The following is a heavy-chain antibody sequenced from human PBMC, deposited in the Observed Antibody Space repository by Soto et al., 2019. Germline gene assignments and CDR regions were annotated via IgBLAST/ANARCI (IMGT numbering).Heavy chain of an antibody. V-gene: IGHV4-59*01. J-gene: IGHJ6*02. CDR3: ARGVVAATGGMDV. CDR1: CGSISSYY. CDR2: IYYSGST. Sequence: SETLSLTCTFSCGSISSYYWSWIRQPPGKGLEWIGYIYYSGSTNYNPSLKSRVTISVDTSKNQFSLKLSSVTAADTAVYYCARGVVAATGGMDVWGQGTTVTVSS. D-gene: IGHD2-15*01.